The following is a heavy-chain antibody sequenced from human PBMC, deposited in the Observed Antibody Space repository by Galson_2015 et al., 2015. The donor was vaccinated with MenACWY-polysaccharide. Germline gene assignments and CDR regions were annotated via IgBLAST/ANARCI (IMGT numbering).Heavy chain of an antibody. V-gene: IGHV4-38-2*02. CDR3: ARVEKYSGSYYILH. J-gene: IGHJ4*02. CDR1: DYSIRSGYF. Sequence: ETLSLTCTVSDYSIRSGYFWGWIRQPPGKGLEWIASIFHSGTTYYNPSLKSRVTISVDTSKNQFSLNLSSVTAADTAVYYCARVEKYSGSYYILHWGQGTLVTVSS. D-gene: IGHD1-26*01. CDR2: IFHSGTT.